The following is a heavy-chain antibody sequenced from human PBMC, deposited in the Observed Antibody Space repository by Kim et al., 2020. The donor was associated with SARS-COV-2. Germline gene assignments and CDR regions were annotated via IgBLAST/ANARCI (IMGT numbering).Heavy chain of an antibody. CDR3: AIPAWRGSQAARFGYYYYYMDV. J-gene: IGHJ6*03. CDR2: ISYDGSNK. Sequence: GGSLRLSCAASGFTFSSYGMHWVRQAPGKGLEWVAVISYDGSNKYYADSVKGRFTISRDNSKNTLYLQMNSLRAEDTAVYYCAIPAWRGSQAARFGYYYYYMDVWGKGTTVTVSS. V-gene: IGHV3-30*03. D-gene: IGHD6-6*01. CDR1: GFTFSSYG.